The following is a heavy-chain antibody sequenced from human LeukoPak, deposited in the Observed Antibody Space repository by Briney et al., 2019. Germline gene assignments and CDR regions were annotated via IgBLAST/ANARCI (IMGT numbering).Heavy chain of an antibody. D-gene: IGHD6-13*01. CDR1: GGSFSGYY. V-gene: IGHV4-34*01. J-gene: IGHJ5*02. CDR2: INHSGST. Sequence: SETLSLTCAVYGGSFSGYYWSWIRQPPGKGLEWIGEINHSGSTNYNPSLKSRVTISVDTSKNQFSLKLSSVTAADTAVYYCARDMKGIAAAGTFDPWGQGTLVTVSS. CDR3: ARDMKGIAAAGTFDP.